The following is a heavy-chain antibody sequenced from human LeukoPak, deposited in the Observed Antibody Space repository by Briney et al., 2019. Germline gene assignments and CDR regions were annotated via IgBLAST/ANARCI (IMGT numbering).Heavy chain of an antibody. V-gene: IGHV1-2*02. CDR1: GYTFTGYY. Sequence: ASVKVSCKASGYTFTGYYMHWVRQAPGQGLEWMGWINPNSGGTNYAQKFQGRVTMTRDTSISTAYMELSRLRSDDTAVYYCARDEYSSSSPDYWGQGTLVTVSS. D-gene: IGHD6-6*01. J-gene: IGHJ4*02. CDR3: ARDEYSSSSPDY. CDR2: INPNSGGT.